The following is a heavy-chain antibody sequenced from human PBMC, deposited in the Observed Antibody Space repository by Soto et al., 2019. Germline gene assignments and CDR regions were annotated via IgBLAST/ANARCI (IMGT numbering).Heavy chain of an antibody. V-gene: IGHV3-53*04. CDR1: GFTVSSNY. J-gene: IGHJ6*03. CDR3: AREEPPQQYYYYMDV. Sequence: GGSLRLSCAASGFTVSSNYMSWVRQAPGKGLEWVSVIYSGGSTYYADSVKGRFTISRHNSKNTLYLQMNSLRAEDTAVYYCAREEPPQQYYYYMDVWGKGTTVTVSS. CDR2: IYSGGST. D-gene: IGHD1-1*01.